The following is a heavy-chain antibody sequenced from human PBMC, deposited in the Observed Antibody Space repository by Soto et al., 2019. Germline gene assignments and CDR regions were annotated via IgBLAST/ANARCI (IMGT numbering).Heavy chain of an antibody. V-gene: IGHV3-72*01. J-gene: IGHJ3*02. CDR2: IRDKANSYTT. Sequence: EVQMVESGGGLVQPGRSLRLSCAASGFIFSDHYMDWVRRAPGKGLEWVGRIRDKANSYTTEYAASVKGGFTISRDDSKNSLYLQMNSLKIEDTAVYYCARGDDYNDGVYASDIWGQGTMVTVSS. CDR3: ARGDDYNDGVYASDI. CDR1: GFIFSDHY. D-gene: IGHD4-4*01.